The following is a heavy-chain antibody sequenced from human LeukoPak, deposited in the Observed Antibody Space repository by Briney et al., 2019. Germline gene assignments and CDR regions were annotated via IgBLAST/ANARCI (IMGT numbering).Heavy chain of an antibody. D-gene: IGHD4-17*01. V-gene: IGHV3-33*01. CDR2: IWFDGSDK. CDR3: ARDTSMSTMTTIDL. Sequence: GGSLRLSCAASGFTFSTYAMHWVRQAPGKGLEWVAVIWFDGSDKYYADSVKGRFTISRDNSKNTLYLQMDSLRAEDTAVYYCARDTSMSTMTTIDLSGRGTLVTVSS. J-gene: IGHJ2*01. CDR1: GFTFSTYA.